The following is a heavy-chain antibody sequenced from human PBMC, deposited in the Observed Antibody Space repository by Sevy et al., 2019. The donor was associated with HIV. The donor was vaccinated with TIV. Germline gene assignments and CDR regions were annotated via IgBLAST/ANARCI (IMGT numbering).Heavy chain of an antibody. J-gene: IGHJ3*02. CDR2: ITGSGGST. CDR1: EFTFSDYA. V-gene: IGHV3-23*01. CDR3: AKRRDTSGWRGGGQTGAFEM. Sequence: GGSLRLSCAASEFTFSDYALSWVRQKAPGRGLEWVSAITGSGGSTYYTDSGKGRFTISRDNSKKTLYLQMNSLRAEDTAVYYCAKRRDTSGWRGGGQTGAFEMWGQGTMVTVSS. D-gene: IGHD6-25*01.